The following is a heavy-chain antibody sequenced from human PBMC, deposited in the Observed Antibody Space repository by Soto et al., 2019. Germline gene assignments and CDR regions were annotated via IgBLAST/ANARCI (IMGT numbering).Heavy chain of an antibody. V-gene: IGHV1-8*01. D-gene: IGHD6-13*01. CDR3: EAAGSNSWDNWFDP. Sequence: QVQLVQSGAEVKKPGASVKVSCKASGYTFTSYDINWVRQATGQGLEWMGWMDPNSGNTGYAQKFQGRVSMTRNTSISTAYMELSSLRSEDTAVYYCEAAGSNSWDNWFDPWGQGTLVTVSS. CDR2: MDPNSGNT. J-gene: IGHJ5*02. CDR1: GYTFTSYD.